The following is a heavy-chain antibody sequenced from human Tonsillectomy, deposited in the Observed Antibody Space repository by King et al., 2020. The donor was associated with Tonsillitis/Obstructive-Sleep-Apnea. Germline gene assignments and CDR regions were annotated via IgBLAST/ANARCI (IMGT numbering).Heavy chain of an antibody. Sequence: VQLVESGGGVVQPGTSLRLSCEASGFIFSTYGMHWVRQAPGKGLEWVSVIWYDGSDNSYSDSVKCRFTISRDNSKNTLYLQMNSLRAEDTAVYYCARDLYGASPHWYFALWGRGTLVTVSS. CDR3: ARDLYGASPHWYFAL. J-gene: IGHJ2*01. D-gene: IGHD4/OR15-4a*01. CDR2: IWYDGSDN. CDR1: GFIFSTYG. V-gene: IGHV3-33*01.